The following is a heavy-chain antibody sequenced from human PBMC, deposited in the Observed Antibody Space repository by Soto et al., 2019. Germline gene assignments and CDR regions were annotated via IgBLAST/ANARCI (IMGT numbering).Heavy chain of an antibody. CDR3: ARGKPFNYAGFDV. V-gene: IGHV1-8*01. D-gene: IGHD3-16*01. Sequence: ASVKVSCKASGYTFSDFDINWLRQASGQGPEWMGWMNTKSGDTFFAQRFQGKFNMTWDTSLSTAYMEVGSLTSDDTAMYYCARGKPFNYAGFDVWGQGTKVTVS. J-gene: IGHJ6*02. CDR1: GYTFSDFD. CDR2: MNTKSGDT.